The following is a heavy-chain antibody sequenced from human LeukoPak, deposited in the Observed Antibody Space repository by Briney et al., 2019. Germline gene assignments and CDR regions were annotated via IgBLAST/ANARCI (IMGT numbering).Heavy chain of an antibody. V-gene: IGHV1-46*01. CDR2: INPSGGST. CDR1: GYTFTSYY. Sequence: WASVKVSCKASGYTFTSYYMHWVRQAPGQGLEWMGIINPSGGSTSYAQKFQGRVTMTRDTSTSTVYMELSSLRSEDTAVYYCARGRCSGGSCYSADHWGQGTLVTVSS. J-gene: IGHJ4*02. CDR3: ARGRCSGGSCYSADH. D-gene: IGHD2-15*01.